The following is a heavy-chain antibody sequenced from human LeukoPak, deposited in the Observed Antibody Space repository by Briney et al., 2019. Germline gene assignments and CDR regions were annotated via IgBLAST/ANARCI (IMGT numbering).Heavy chain of an antibody. V-gene: IGHV4-34*01. J-gene: IGHJ4*02. Sequence: KSSETLSLTCAVYGGSFSGYHWSWISQPPGKGLEWIGEINHRGSTNYNPSLKSRVTISVDTSKNQFSLKLSSVTAADTAVYYCASTSAMVYFDYWGQGTLVTVSS. CDR1: GGSFSGYH. D-gene: IGHD5-18*01. CDR2: INHRGST. CDR3: ASTSAMVYFDY.